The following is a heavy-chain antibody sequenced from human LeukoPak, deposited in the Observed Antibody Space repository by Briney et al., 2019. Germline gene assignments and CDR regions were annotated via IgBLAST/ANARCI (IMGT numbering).Heavy chain of an antibody. V-gene: IGHV3-23*01. D-gene: IGHD2-8*01. CDR1: GFAFSSYA. J-gene: IGHJ4*02. CDR3: AKDKRGGPYGVDY. CDR2: ISGGGGST. Sequence: PGGSLRLSCAASGFAFSSYAMSWVRQTPGKGLDWVSAISGGGGSTYYADSVKGRFTISRDNSKNTLYLQMNSLRAEDTAVYYCAKDKRGGPYGVDYWGQGTLVTVSS.